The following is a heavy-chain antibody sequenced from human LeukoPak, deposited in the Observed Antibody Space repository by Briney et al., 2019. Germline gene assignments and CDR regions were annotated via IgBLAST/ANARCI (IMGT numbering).Heavy chain of an antibody. Sequence: PSETLSLTCTVSGGSISSYYWSWIRQPPGKGLEWIGRIYTSGSTNYNPSLKSRVTISVDTSKNQFSLKLSSVTAADTAVYYCARTYYDYVWGTIMYYFDYWGQGTLVTVSS. CDR2: IYTSGST. D-gene: IGHD3-16*01. CDR1: GGSISSYY. CDR3: ARTYYDYVWGTIMYYFDY. V-gene: IGHV4-4*08. J-gene: IGHJ4*02.